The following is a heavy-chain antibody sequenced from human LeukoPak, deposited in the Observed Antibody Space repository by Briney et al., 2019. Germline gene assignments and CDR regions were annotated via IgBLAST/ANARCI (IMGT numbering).Heavy chain of an antibody. Sequence: ASVKVSCKASGYTFTGYYMHWVRQAPGQGLEWMGWINPNSGGTNYAQKFQGRVTMTRDTSISTAYMELSRLRSDDTAVYYCATSTGSDYSSSWYGYYYYYGMDVWGQGTTVTVSS. CDR1: GYTFTGYY. D-gene: IGHD6-13*01. CDR3: ATSTGSDYSSSWYGYYYYYGMDV. V-gene: IGHV1-2*02. J-gene: IGHJ6*02. CDR2: INPNSGGT.